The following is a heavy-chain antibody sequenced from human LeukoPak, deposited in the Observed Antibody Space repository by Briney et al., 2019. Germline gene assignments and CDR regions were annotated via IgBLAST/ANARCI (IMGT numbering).Heavy chain of an antibody. CDR3: AKDRGSGWSPYYYYGMDV. V-gene: IGHV3-9*01. Sequence: GGSLRLSCAGSGFIFNNYAMHWVRQPPGKGLEWVSGISWNSGTIDYADSVRGRFTISRDNAKNSLYLQMNSLRPEDTALYYCAKDRGSGWSPYYYYGMDVWGQGTTVIVSS. CDR2: ISWNSGTI. D-gene: IGHD6-19*01. J-gene: IGHJ6*02. CDR1: GFIFNNYA.